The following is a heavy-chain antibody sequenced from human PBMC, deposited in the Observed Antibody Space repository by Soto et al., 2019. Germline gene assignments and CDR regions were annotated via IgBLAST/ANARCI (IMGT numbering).Heavy chain of an antibody. J-gene: IGHJ4*02. D-gene: IGHD3-10*01. CDR3: ARPGREWGVLHD. Sequence: ASETLSLTCTVSNDSISTYYWTWIRQPPGKGLEWIGFIYYSGSTNYNPSLQSRVTISVDTSKNQFSLKMNSVTAADTAVYYCARPGREWGVLHDRGQGALVTVSS. CDR1: NDSISTYY. V-gene: IGHV4-59*08. CDR2: IYYSGST.